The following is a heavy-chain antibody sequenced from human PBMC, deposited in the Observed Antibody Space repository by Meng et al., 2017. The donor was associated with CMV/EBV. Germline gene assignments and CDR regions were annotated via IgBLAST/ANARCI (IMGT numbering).Heavy chain of an antibody. V-gene: IGHV3-43D*03. CDR3: ATQRLVHRDY. CDR1: GFIFDDYA. Sequence: GGSLRLSCAASGFIFDDYAMHWVRQAPGKGLEWVSLISWDGGSTYYADSVKGRFTISRDNSKNSLYLQMNSLRAEDTALYYCATQRLVHRDYWGQGTLVTVSS. D-gene: IGHD6-13*01. J-gene: IGHJ4*02. CDR2: ISWDGGST.